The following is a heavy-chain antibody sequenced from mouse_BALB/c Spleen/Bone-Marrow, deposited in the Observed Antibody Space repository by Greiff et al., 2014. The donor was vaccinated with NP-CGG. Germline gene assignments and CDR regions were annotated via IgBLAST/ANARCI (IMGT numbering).Heavy chain of an antibody. J-gene: IGHJ2*01. CDR2: IDPANGNT. V-gene: IGHV14-3*02. CDR1: GFNIKDTY. Sequence: EVQLQQSGAELVKPGASVKLSCTASGFNIKDTYMHWVKQRPEQGLEWIGRIDPANGNTKYDPKFQGKATITADTSSNTAYLQLSSLTSEDTAVYYCATYYYGYYFDYWGQGTTPTVSS. CDR3: ATYYYGYYFDY. D-gene: IGHD1-2*01.